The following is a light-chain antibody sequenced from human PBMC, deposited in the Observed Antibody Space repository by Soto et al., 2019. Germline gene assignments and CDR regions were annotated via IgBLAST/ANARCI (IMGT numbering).Light chain of an antibody. CDR2: GNT. V-gene: IGLV1-40*01. J-gene: IGLJ2*01. CDR1: GSSLGAGYD. Sequence: QSVLTQPPSVSGAPGQWVTISCTGSGSSLGAGYDVHWYQQLPGTAPKLLIYGNTNRPSGVPDRFSGSKSGTSASLAISGLQSDDEADYYCATWDDSLNGVVFGGGTKLTVL. CDR3: ATWDDSLNGVV.